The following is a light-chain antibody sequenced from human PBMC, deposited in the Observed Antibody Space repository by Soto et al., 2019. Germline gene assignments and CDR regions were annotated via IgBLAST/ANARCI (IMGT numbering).Light chain of an antibody. CDR2: EAS. CDR3: LQYAYSPLT. J-gene: IGKJ4*01. Sequence: EIVLTQSPGTLSLSPGERATLSCRASQTIGRNYLAWYQLQTGQAPRLLIYEASTRATAIPDRFSGSGSGTDFTLIISRLEPEDFAVYYCLQYAYSPLTFGGGTEVEIK. CDR1: QTIGRNY. V-gene: IGKV3-20*01.